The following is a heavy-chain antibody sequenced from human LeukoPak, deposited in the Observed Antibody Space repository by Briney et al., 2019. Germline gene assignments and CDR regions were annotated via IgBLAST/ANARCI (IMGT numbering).Heavy chain of an antibody. CDR1: GYSFTSYW. D-gene: IGHD6-6*01. Sequence: GESLKISCKGSGYSFTSYWIGWVRQMPGKGLEWMGIIYPGGSDTSYSPSFQGQVTMSADQSISTAYLQWSSLKASDTAMYYCARRGRSSNYFDYWGQGTLVTVSS. CDR2: IYPGGSDT. V-gene: IGHV5-51*01. J-gene: IGHJ4*02. CDR3: ARRGRSSNYFDY.